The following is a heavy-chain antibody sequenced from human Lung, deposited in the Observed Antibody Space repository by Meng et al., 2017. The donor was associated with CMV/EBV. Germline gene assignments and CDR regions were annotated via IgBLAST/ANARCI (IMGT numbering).Heavy chain of an antibody. J-gene: IGHJ5*02. Sequence: ASXXVSXKASGYTFTAYYLHWVRQAPGQGLEWMGWINPNTGDTNYAQKFQGRVTMTRDTSISTAYMELSSLTSDDTDVYYCARSIVVVIATLDPWGQGPLVTVSS. V-gene: IGHV1-2*02. CDR2: INPNTGDT. CDR3: ARSIVVVIATLDP. D-gene: IGHD2-21*01. CDR1: GYTFTAYY.